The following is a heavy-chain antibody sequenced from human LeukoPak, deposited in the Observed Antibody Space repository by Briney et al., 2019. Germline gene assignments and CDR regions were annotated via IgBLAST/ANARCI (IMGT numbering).Heavy chain of an antibody. CDR3: ARDPDYGDYLLDY. Sequence: ASVKVSCKASGGTFSSYAISWVRQAPGQRLEWMGWINAGNGNTKYSQKFQGRVTITRDTSASTAYMELSSLRSEDTAVYYCARDPDYGDYLLDYWGQGTLVTVSS. CDR1: GGTFSSYA. J-gene: IGHJ4*02. CDR2: INAGNGNT. D-gene: IGHD4-17*01. V-gene: IGHV1-3*01.